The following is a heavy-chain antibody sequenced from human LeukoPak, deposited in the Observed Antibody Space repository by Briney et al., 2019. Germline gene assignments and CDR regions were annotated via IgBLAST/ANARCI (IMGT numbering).Heavy chain of an antibody. CDR2: IIPIFGTA. CDR1: GGTFSSYA. V-gene: IGHV1-69*13. Sequence: SVKVSCKASGGTFSSYAISWVRQAPGQGLEWMGGIIPIFGTANYAQKFQGRVTITADESTSTAYMELRSLRSEDTAMYYCARGWLAETTVVTPYNYWGQGTLVTVSS. D-gene: IGHD4-23*01. J-gene: IGHJ4*02. CDR3: ARGWLAETTVVTPYNY.